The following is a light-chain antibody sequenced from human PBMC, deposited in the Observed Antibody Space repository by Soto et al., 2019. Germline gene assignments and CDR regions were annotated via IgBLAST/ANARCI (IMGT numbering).Light chain of an antibody. J-gene: IGLJ2*01. CDR2: EGS. CDR1: SSDVGSYNL. Sequence: QSALTQPASVSGSPGQSITISCTGTSSDVGSYNLVSWYQQHPGKAPKLMIYEGSKRPSGVSNRFSGSKSGNTASLTISGLHAEDEADYYCCSYAGSPYVVFGGGTKLTVL. V-gene: IGLV2-23*01. CDR3: CSYAGSPYVV.